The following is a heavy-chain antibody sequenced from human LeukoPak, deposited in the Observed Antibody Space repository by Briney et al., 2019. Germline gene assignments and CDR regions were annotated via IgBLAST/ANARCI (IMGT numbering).Heavy chain of an antibody. D-gene: IGHD6-6*01. CDR2: IYHSGST. Sequence: SETLSLTCTVSGYSISSGYYWGWIRQPPGKGLEWIGIIYHSGSTYYNPSLKSRVTISVDTSKNQFSLKLSSVTAADTAVYYCARGPTGYSSLSLHFDYWGQGTLVTVSS. CDR1: GYSISSGYY. V-gene: IGHV4-38-2*02. CDR3: ARGPTGYSSLSLHFDY. J-gene: IGHJ4*02.